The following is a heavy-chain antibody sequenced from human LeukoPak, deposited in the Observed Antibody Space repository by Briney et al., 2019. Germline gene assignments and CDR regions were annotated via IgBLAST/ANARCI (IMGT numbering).Heavy chain of an antibody. CDR2: IDPSDSYT. Sequence: AESLKISCKAAGYSFTSYWISCWRQMPAKNRLWLGTIDPSDSYTNYSPSFQVHGTISADKSISTAYLQWSSLNASDTAMYYCARLPIAAAGTGNWFDPGGQGTLVSVPS. CDR3: ARLPIAAAGTGNWFDP. CDR1: GYSFTSYW. J-gene: IGHJ5*02. D-gene: IGHD6-13*01. V-gene: IGHV5-10-1*01.